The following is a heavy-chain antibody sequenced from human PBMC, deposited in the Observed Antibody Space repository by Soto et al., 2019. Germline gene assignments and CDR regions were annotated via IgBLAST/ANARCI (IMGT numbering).Heavy chain of an antibody. Sequence: QVQLVQSGAEVKNPGSSVKVSCKASGDTFSRSTISWVRQVTGQRLEWMGRIIPVLGVENHAQNFQGRVTITADKSTSTAYLEPSSLKSDDTAIYYCASSTAGVYVFHDWGQGTLVTVSS. CDR2: IIPVLGVE. CDR3: ASSTAGVYVFHD. CDR1: GDTFSRST. V-gene: IGHV1-69*02. D-gene: IGHD2-8*01. J-gene: IGHJ4*02.